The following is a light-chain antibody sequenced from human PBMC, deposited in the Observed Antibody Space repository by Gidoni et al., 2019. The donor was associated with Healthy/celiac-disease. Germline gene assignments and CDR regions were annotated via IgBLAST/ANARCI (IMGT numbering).Light chain of an antibody. CDR1: QGISSY. CDR2: AAS. CDR3: KQYYSYPRT. V-gene: IGKV1-8*01. Sequence: AIRMTQSPSSFSASTGDRVTINCRASQGISSYLAWYQQQPGKAPKLLIYAASTLQSGVPSRFSGSGSGTDFTLTISCLQAEDFATYYCKQYYSYPRTFGPGTKVDIK. J-gene: IGKJ3*01.